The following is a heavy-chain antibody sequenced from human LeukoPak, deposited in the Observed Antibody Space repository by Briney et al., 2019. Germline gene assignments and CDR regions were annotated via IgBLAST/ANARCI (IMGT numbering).Heavy chain of an antibody. CDR2: INAGNGDT. CDR1: GYTFTDYA. Sequence: ASVKVSCKASGYTFTDYATHWVRQAPGQRLEWMGWINAGNGDTKYSQKFQGRVTITRDTSASTAYMELSSLRSEDTAVCYCARDRWVTTVNFDYWGQGTLVTVSS. V-gene: IGHV1-3*01. J-gene: IGHJ4*02. CDR3: ARDRWVTTVNFDY. D-gene: IGHD4-17*01.